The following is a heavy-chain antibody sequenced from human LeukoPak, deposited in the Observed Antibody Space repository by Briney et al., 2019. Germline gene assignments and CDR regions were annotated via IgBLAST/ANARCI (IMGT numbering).Heavy chain of an antibody. D-gene: IGHD3-22*01. CDR1: GGSFSGYY. CDR3: ARGPPRDFDTSGFYYNY. Sequence: SETLSLTCAIYGGSFSGYYWSWFRQPPGKGLEWIGEINRSGSTNYDPSLESRVTISEDMSKNQFSLKLTSVTAADTAVYYCARGPPRDFDTSGFYYNYWGQGILVTVSS. CDR2: INRSGST. J-gene: IGHJ4*02. V-gene: IGHV4-34*01.